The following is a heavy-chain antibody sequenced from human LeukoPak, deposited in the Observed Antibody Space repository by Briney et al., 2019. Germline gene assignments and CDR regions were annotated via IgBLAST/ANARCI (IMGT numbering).Heavy chain of an antibody. D-gene: IGHD3-3*01. CDR3: ATGERGGDYDFWSGYYSFDY. J-gene: IGHJ4*02. Sequence: ASVKVSCKASGYTFTGYYMHWVRQAPGQGLEWMGWINPNSGGTIYAQKFQGRVTMTEDTSTDTAYMELSSLRSEDTAVYYCATGERGGDYDFWSGYYSFDYWGQGTLVTVSS. V-gene: IGHV1-2*02. CDR1: GYTFTGYY. CDR2: INPNSGGT.